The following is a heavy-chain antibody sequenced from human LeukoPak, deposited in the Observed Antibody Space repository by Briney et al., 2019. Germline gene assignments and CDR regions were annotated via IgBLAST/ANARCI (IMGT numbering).Heavy chain of an antibody. J-gene: IGHJ6*03. V-gene: IGHV3-53*01. CDR2: IYSGGST. CDR1: GFTVSSNY. D-gene: IGHD6-13*01. CDR3: ARDKQLARYYYYYYYMDV. Sequence: PGGSLRLSCAASGFTVSSNYMSWVRQAPGKGLEWVSVIYSGGSTYYADSVKGRFTISRDNSKNTLYLQMNSLRAEDTAVYYCARDKQLARYYYYYYYMDVWGKGTTVTISS.